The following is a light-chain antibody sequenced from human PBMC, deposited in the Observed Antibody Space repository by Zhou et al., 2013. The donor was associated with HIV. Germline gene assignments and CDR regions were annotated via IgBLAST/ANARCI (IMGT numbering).Light chain of an antibody. Sequence: EIVMTQSPATLSVSPGERATLSCRASQSVGSKLAWYQQKPGQAPRLLIYGAATRATGIPARFSGSGSGTEFTLTISSLQSEDFAVYYCQQYNNWLWTFGQGTKVEIK. CDR2: GAA. J-gene: IGKJ1*01. CDR1: QSVGSK. V-gene: IGKV3-15*01. CDR3: QQYNNWLWT.